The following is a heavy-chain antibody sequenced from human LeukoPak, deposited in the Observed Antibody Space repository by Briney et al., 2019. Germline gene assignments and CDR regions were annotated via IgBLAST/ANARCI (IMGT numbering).Heavy chain of an antibody. D-gene: IGHD4-17*01. CDR1: GFAFSSYD. V-gene: IGHV3-13*01. CDR3: ARGLLGYGDYEASRPYWYFDL. J-gene: IGHJ2*01. CDR2: IGTAGDT. Sequence: PGGSLRLSCAASGFAFSSYDMHWVRQATGKGLEWVSAIGTAGDTYYPGSVKGRFTISRENAKNTFYLQMNSLRAGDTAVYYCARGLLGYGDYEASRPYWYFDLWGRGTLVTVSS.